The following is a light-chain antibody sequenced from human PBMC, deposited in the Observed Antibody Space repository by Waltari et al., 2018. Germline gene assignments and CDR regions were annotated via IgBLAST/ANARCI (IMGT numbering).Light chain of an antibody. V-gene: IGKV3-20*01. CDR2: DAS. Sequence: EIVLTQSPGTLSLSPGERATLSCRPSQSVSKYLAWYQQKPGQAPRLLIYDASIRATGIPDRFSGSGWGTDFSLTISSLEPEDFAVYYCQKYGTLPATFGQGTKVQ. CDR1: QSVSKY. J-gene: IGKJ1*01. CDR3: QKYGTLPAT.